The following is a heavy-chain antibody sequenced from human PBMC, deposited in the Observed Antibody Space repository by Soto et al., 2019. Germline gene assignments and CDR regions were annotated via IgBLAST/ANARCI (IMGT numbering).Heavy chain of an antibody. CDR2: INPSGGST. J-gene: IGHJ4*02. CDR3: ARSVTHNYYDSSGPFDY. D-gene: IGHD3-22*01. Sequence: ASVKVSCKASGYTFTSYYMHWVRQAPGQGLEWMGIINPSGGSTSYAQKFQGRVTMTRDTSTSTVYMELSSLRSEDTAVYYCARSVTHNYYDSSGPFDYWGQGTLVTVS. CDR1: GYTFTSYY. V-gene: IGHV1-46*01.